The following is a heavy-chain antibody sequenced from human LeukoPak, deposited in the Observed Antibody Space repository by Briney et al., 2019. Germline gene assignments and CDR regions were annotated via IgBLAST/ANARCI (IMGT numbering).Heavy chain of an antibody. Sequence: GGSLRLSCAASGFTFSSYAMSWVRQAPGKGLEWVSAISGSGGSTYYADSVKGRFTISRDNSKNTLYLQMNSLRAEDTGVYYCARDLYYDILTGYYSPGYFDYWGQGTLVTVSS. D-gene: IGHD3-9*01. CDR1: GFTFSSYA. CDR2: ISGSGGST. J-gene: IGHJ4*02. CDR3: ARDLYYDILTGYYSPGYFDY. V-gene: IGHV3-23*01.